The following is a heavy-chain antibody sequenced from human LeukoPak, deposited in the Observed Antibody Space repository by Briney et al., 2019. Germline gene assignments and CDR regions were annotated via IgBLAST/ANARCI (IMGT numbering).Heavy chain of an antibody. CDR3: VKEQSSGYSNGSRNHCYYVAMDV. J-gene: IGHJ6*02. V-gene: IGHV3-43*02. CDR2: ISGDGGYT. Sequence: GGSLRLSSGACGFSLDHYAMQWVRQAPGKGLEWVSLISGDGGYTYYADSVKGRFTISRDNSRNSLYLQMHSLRSEDTSLYHCVKEQSSGYSNGSRNHCYYVAMDVWGQGTTVTVSS. CDR1: GFSLDHYA. D-gene: IGHD5-18*01.